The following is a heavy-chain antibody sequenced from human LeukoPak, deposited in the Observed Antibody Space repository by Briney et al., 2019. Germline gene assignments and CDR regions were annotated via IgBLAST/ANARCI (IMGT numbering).Heavy chain of an antibody. D-gene: IGHD6-13*01. CDR3: ARYSSSWYRFDY. CDR2: IYYRGST. CDR1: GASISSGSYY. J-gene: IGHJ4*02. V-gene: IGHV4-39*07. Sequence: PSETLSLTCTVSGASISSGSYYWGWIRQPPGKGLEWIASIYYRGSTYDNPSLKSRVTIPVDTSKNQFSLKLSSVTAADTAVYYCARYSSSWYRFDYWGQGTLVTVSS.